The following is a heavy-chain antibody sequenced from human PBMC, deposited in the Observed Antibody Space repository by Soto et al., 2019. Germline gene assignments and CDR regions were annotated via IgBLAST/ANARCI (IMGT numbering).Heavy chain of an antibody. CDR1: GGSVTSGNNY. CDR2: IYSCGTT. Sequence: QVQLQQSGPGLVKPSETLTLTCTVSGGSVTSGNNYWTWIRQSPGKGLEWIGYIYSCGTTNYNLALNSRVTVSLDTSRSQSSLRLSSVTAADTAVYFCARDRGVGCSGGRCYFYAMDVWGQGTTVTVAS. J-gene: IGHJ6*02. CDR3: ARDRGVGCSGGRCYFYAMDV. V-gene: IGHV4-61*01. D-gene: IGHD2-15*01.